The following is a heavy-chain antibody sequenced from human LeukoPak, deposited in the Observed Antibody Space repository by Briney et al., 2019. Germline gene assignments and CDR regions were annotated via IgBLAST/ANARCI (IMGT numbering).Heavy chain of an antibody. CDR2: INHSGST. CDR1: GGSFSGYY. CDR3: ARSPRYSSSGTIAVAGSRFDP. D-gene: IGHD6-19*01. Sequence: PSETLSLTCAVYGGSFSGYYWSWIRQPPGKGLEWIGEINHSGSTNYNPSLKSRVTISVDTSKNQFSLKLSSVAAADTAVYYCARSPRYSSSGTIAVAGSRFDPWGQGTLVTVSS. V-gene: IGHV4-34*01. J-gene: IGHJ5*01.